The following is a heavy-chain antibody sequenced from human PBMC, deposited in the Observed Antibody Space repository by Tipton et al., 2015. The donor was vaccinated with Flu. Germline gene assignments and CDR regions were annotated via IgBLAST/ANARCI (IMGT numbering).Heavy chain of an antibody. CDR2: TFYGSKWYN. V-gene: IGHV6-1*01. D-gene: IGHD1-14*01. J-gene: IGHJ4*02. CDR3: ARGGRTALDY. Sequence: LVKPSQTLSLTCAISGDSVSSNSAAWNWIRQSPSRGLEWLGRTFYGSKWYNEYAASVKSRITINPDTSKNQFSLHLSSGTPEDTAVYYCARGGRTALDYWGQGTLVTVSS. CDR1: GDSVSSNSAA.